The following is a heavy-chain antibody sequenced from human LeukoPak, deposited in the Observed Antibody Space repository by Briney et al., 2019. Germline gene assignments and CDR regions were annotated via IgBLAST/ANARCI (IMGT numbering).Heavy chain of an antibody. D-gene: IGHD3-22*01. CDR2: IIPIFGTA. Sequence: VASVKVSCKASGGTFSSYAISWVRQAPGQGLEWMGGIIPIFGTANYAQKFQGRVTITADESTSTAYMELSSLRSEDTAVYYCARVSYYYDSSGYGFDYWGQGTLVTVSS. J-gene: IGHJ4*02. V-gene: IGHV1-69*13. CDR3: ARVSYYYDSSGYGFDY. CDR1: GGTFSSYA.